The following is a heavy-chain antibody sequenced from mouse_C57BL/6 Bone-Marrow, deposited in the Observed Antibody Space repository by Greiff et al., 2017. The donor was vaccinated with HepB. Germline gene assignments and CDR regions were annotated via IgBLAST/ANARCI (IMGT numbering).Heavy chain of an antibody. CDR2: ISYDGSN. V-gene: IGHV3-6*01. Sequence: EVHLVESGPGLVKPSQSLSLTCSVPGYSITSGYYWNWIRQFPGNKLEWMGYISYDGSNNYNPSLKNRISITRDTSKNQFFLKLNSVTTEDTATYYCARGELRAMDYWGQGTSVTVSS. D-gene: IGHD1-1*01. CDR3: ARGELRAMDY. J-gene: IGHJ4*01. CDR1: GYSITSGYY.